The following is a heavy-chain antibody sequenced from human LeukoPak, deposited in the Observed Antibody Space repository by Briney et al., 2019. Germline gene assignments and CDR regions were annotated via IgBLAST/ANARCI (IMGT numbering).Heavy chain of an antibody. D-gene: IGHD3-3*01. CDR3: AKSDDFWSGYYPYYFDY. J-gene: IGHJ4*02. CDR2: ISGSGGST. Sequence: GGSLRLSCAASGFTFSSYSMNWVRQAPGKGLEWLSGISGSGGSTYYADSVKGRFIISRDNSKNTLYLQMNSLRAEDTAVYYCAKSDDFWSGYYPYYFDYWGQGTLVTVSS. CDR1: GFTFSSYS. V-gene: IGHV3-23*01.